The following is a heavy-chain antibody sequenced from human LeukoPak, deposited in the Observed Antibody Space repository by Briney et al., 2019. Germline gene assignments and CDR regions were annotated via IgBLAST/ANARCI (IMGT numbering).Heavy chain of an antibody. J-gene: IGHJ4*02. CDR3: ARAPEFSSGWLLDC. CDR2: IHTSGST. V-gene: IGHV4-4*07. Sequence: SETLSLTCIVSGGSISTYYWSWIRQSAGKGLEWIGRIHTSGSTDYNPSLRSRVTMSVDTSKNQFSLKVSSVTAADTGIYYCARAPEFSSGWLLDCWGQGSLVTVSS. D-gene: IGHD6-19*01. CDR1: GGSISTYY.